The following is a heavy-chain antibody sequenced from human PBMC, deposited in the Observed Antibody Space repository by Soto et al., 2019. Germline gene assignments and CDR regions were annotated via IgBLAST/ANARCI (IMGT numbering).Heavy chain of an antibody. CDR1: GFTFSSYA. Sequence: QVQLVESGGGVVQPGRSLRLSCAASGFTFSSYAMHWVRQAPGKGLEWVAVISYDGSNKYYADSVKGRFTISRDNSKNTLYLQMNGLRAEDTAVYYCARGIAARTYYYYYGMDVWGQGPTVTVSS. J-gene: IGHJ6*02. D-gene: IGHD6-6*01. CDR2: ISYDGSNK. V-gene: IGHV3-30-3*01. CDR3: ARGIAARTYYYYYGMDV.